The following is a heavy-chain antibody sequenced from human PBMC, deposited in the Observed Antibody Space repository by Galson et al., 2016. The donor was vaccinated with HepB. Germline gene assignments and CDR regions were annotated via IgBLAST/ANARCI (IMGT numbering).Heavy chain of an antibody. CDR1: DDSINRSPYF. CDR3: ARTFSWSGFSDF. J-gene: IGHJ4*02. V-gene: IGHV4-39*07. D-gene: IGHD3-3*01. CDR2: MYHSGST. Sequence: ETLSLTCTVSDDSINRSPYFWGWIRQPPGKGLEWIGNMYHSGSTYYNPSLKSRVTMSEDMSNNQFSLKLSSVTAADTAVYYCARTFSWSGFSDFWGQGTLVTVSS.